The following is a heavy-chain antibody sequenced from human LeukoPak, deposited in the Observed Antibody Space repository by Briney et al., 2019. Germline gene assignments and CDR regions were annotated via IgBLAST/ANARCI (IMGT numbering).Heavy chain of an antibody. CDR2: TSGSGGST. D-gene: IGHD3-9*01. J-gene: IGHJ4*02. Sequence: GGSLRLSCAASGFTFSSYAMSWVRQAPGKGLELVSATSGSGGSTYYADSVKGRFTISRDNSKNTLYLQMNSLRAEDTVVYFNAKAGYDILTGYYGYYFDYWGQGTLVTVSS. CDR3: AKAGYDILTGYYGYYFDY. CDR1: GFTFSSYA. V-gene: IGHV3-23*01.